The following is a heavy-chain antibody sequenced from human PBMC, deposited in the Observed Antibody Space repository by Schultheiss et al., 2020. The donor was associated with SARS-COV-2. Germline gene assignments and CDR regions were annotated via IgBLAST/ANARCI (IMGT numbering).Heavy chain of an antibody. Sequence: GGSLRLSCAASGFTFSSYSMNWVRQAPGKGLEWVSGISWNSGSIGYADSVKGRFTISRDNAKNSLYLQMNSLRAEDTAVYYCARTPTRGYFDPWGQGTLVTVSS. CDR3: ARTPTRGYFDP. D-gene: IGHD1-1*01. J-gene: IGHJ5*02. V-gene: IGHV3-21*01. CDR2: ISWNSGSI. CDR1: GFTFSSYS.